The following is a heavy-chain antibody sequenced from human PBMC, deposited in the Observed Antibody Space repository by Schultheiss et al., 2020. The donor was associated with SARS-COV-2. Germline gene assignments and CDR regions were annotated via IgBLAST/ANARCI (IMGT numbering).Heavy chain of an antibody. V-gene: IGHV4-61*02. CDR2: VHISGST. Sequence: SETLSLTCTVSGGSINTRSFYWSWIRQPAGKGLEWIGRVHISGSTNYNPSLKSRVTISVDTSKNQFSLKLSSVTAADTAVYYCAKGGDIVVAGNAFDIWGQGTMVTVAS. J-gene: IGHJ3*02. CDR3: AKGGDIVVAGNAFDI. D-gene: IGHD2-15*01. CDR1: GGSINTRSFY.